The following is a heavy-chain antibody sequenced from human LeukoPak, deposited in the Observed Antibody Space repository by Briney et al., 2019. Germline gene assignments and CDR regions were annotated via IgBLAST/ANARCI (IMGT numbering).Heavy chain of an antibody. J-gene: IGHJ4*02. Sequence: SGGSLRLSCAASGFTLSGYYMTWVRQAPGKRLEWVANVNEDGSEEHYVDSVKGRFTISRHNSKNTLYLQMNSLRAEDTAVYYCARSPPRDGYNVNYFDYWGQGTLVTVSS. CDR2: VNEDGSEE. CDR1: GFTLSGYY. V-gene: IGHV3-7*03. D-gene: IGHD5-24*01. CDR3: ARSPPRDGYNVNYFDY.